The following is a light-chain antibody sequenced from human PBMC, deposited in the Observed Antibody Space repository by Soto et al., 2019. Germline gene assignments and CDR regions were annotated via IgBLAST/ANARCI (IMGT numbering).Light chain of an antibody. Sequence: EIVLTQSPATLSLSPGERATLSCRASQSVSSYLAWYQQKPGQAPRLLIYDASNRATGIPARFSGSGSGTDFTLTISSLEPEDFAVYYCQLLSNLPYTFGQGTNLEIK. CDR2: DAS. CDR1: QSVSSY. J-gene: IGKJ2*01. V-gene: IGKV3-11*01. CDR3: QLLSNLPYT.